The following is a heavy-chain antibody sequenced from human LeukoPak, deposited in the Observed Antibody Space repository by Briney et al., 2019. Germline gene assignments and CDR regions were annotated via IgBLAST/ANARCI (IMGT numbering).Heavy chain of an antibody. CDR1: GGSISSGSYY. D-gene: IGHD1-1*01. V-gene: IGHV4-61*10. CDR2: IYYSGST. CDR3: ARGPGTGDQNWFDP. Sequence: SETLSLTCTVSGGSISSGSYYWSWIRQPAGKGLELIGYIYYSGSTNYNPSLKSRVTISVDTSKNQFSLKLSSVTAADTAVYYCARGPGTGDQNWFDPWGQGTLVTVSS. J-gene: IGHJ5*02.